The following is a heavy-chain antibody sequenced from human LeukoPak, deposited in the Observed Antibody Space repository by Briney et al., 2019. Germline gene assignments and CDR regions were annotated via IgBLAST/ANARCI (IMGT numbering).Heavy chain of an antibody. CDR2: ISGRSSHI. CDR3: GRAFPPLRTSSAGDL. J-gene: IGHJ4*02. V-gene: IGHV3-21*01. Sequence: GGSLRLSCSASGFSFSDYDMNWVRQAPGKGLEWVSSISGRSSHIYYGDSVKGRFAISRDNAKNSLYLQMNSLGAEDTAVYYCGRAFPPLRTSSAGDLWGQGILVTLSS. CDR1: GFSFSDYD. D-gene: IGHD3-16*01.